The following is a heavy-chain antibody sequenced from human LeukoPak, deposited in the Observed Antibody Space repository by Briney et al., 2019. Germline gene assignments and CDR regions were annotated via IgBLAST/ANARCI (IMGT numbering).Heavy chain of an antibody. D-gene: IGHD2-2*01. Sequence: PSETLSLTCAVSGYSISSGYYWGWIRQPRGKGLEWIGSIYRSGSTYYNPSLKSRVTISVDTSKNQFSLELTSVTAADTAVYYCARYHCSTTSCINYFDYWGQGTLVTVSS. J-gene: IGHJ4*02. CDR3: ARYHCSTTSCINYFDY. CDR2: IYRSGST. CDR1: GYSISSGYY. V-gene: IGHV4-38-2*01.